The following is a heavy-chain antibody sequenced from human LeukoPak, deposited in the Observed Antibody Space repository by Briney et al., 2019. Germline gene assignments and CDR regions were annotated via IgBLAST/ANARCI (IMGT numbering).Heavy chain of an antibody. J-gene: IGHJ3*02. Sequence: GGSLRLSCAASGFTFSSYSMNWVRQAPGKGLEWVSAISGSGGSTYYADSVKGRFTISRDNSKNTLYLQMNSLRAEDTAVYYCAKGGSEAFDIWGQGTMVTVSS. CDR1: GFTFSSYS. CDR2: ISGSGGST. CDR3: AKGGSEAFDI. D-gene: IGHD1-14*01. V-gene: IGHV3-23*01.